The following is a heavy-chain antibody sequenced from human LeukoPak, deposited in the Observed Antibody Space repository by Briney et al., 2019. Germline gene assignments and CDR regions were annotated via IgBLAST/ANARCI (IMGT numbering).Heavy chain of an antibody. J-gene: IGHJ3*02. CDR1: GGSISSYY. V-gene: IGHV4-59*08. D-gene: IGHD3-22*01. CDR2: IYYSGST. Sequence: SETLSLTWTVDGGSISSYYWSWIRQPPGKGLEWIGYIYYSGSTNYNTSLKRRVTISVDTSKKQSSLKLSSVTAAATAVYYCARLVDYYYSSCEMADIWGQGTLVTVSA. CDR3: ARLVDYYYSSCEMADI.